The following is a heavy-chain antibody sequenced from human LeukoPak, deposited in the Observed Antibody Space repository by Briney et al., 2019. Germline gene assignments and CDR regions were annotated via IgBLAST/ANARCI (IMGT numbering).Heavy chain of an antibody. Sequence: GGSLRLSCAASGFTFNRYWMYWVRQAPGKGVVWVSRIYSDGGSTNYADTVNGGFTISRDNSKNPLYLQMNSLRAGDTAVYYCAKGVRLLWFGELSSCFDPWGQGTLVTVSS. CDR3: AKGVRLLWFGELSSCFDP. V-gene: IGHV3-74*01. CDR1: GFTFNRYW. CDR2: IYSDGGST. J-gene: IGHJ5*02. D-gene: IGHD3-10*01.